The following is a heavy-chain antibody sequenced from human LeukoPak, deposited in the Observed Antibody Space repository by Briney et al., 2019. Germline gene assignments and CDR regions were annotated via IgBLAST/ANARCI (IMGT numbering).Heavy chain of an antibody. D-gene: IGHD2-15*01. CDR2: ISSSGRKI. Sequence: PGGSLRLSCAVSGFIFSDYEMNWVRQAPGKGLEWVSYISSSGRKIYYADSVKGRVTISRDNAKNSLYLQMNSLRADDTAIYYCARGPRDPTEYCSRGACAPTYEVWGQGALVTVSS. J-gene: IGHJ4*02. V-gene: IGHV3-48*03. CDR3: ARGPRDPTEYCSRGACAPTYEV. CDR1: GFIFSDYE.